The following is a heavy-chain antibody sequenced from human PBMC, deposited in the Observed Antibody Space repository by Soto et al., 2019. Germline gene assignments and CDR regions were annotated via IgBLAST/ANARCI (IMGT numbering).Heavy chain of an antibody. CDR2: IYPGDSDT. D-gene: IGHD3-3*02. CDR1: GYSFTSYW. Sequence: PGESLKISCKGSGYSFTSYWIGWVRQMPGKGLEWMGIIYPGDSDTRYSPSFQGQVTISADKSISTAYLQWSSLKASDTATYYCARLQYSSFGYYYYYGMDVWGQGTTVTVSS. J-gene: IGHJ6*02. V-gene: IGHV5-51*01. CDR3: ARLQYSSFGYYYYYGMDV.